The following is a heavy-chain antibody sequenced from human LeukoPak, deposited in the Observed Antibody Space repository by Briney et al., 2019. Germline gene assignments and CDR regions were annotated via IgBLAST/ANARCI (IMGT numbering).Heavy chain of an antibody. V-gene: IGHV4-39*01. J-gene: IGHJ4*02. CDR3: ARGSQVDDFWSGYRAPLDY. CDR1: GGSMTSYY. Sequence: PSETLSLTCTVSGGSMTSYYWSWIRQTPGKGLEWIGTVYYSGSAYYNPSLKTQVTISVDTSKNQFSLKLSSVTAADTAVYYCARGSQVDDFWSGYRAPLDYWGQGTLVTVSS. CDR2: VYYSGSA. D-gene: IGHD3-3*01.